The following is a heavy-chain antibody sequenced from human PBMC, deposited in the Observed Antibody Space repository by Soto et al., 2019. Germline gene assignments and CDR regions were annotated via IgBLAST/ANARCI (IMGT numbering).Heavy chain of an antibody. CDR3: AKKDDYGYQYNWFDP. D-gene: IGHD4-17*01. Sequence: EVQLLESGGGLVQPGGSLRLSCAASGFTFSSYAMSWVRQAPGTGMAWVSAISGSGGSTYYADSVKGRFTISRDNSKNTRYLQMNSLRAEDTAVYYCAKKDDYGYQYNWFDPWGQGTLVTVSS. CDR2: ISGSGGST. J-gene: IGHJ5*02. CDR1: GFTFSSYA. V-gene: IGHV3-23*01.